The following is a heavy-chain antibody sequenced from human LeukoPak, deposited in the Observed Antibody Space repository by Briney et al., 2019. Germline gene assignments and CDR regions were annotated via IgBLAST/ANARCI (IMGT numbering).Heavy chain of an antibody. CDR2: INPSGGST. J-gene: IGHJ5*02. D-gene: IGHD6-13*01. CDR1: GYTFTSYY. CDR3: ARRTSSSWYGLWFDP. V-gene: IGHV1-46*01. Sequence: ASVKVSCKASGYTFTSYYLHWVRQAPGQGLEWMGIINPSGGSTSYAQKFQGRVTMTRDTSTSTAYMELSSLRSEDTAVYYCARRTSSSWYGLWFDPWGQGTLVTVSS.